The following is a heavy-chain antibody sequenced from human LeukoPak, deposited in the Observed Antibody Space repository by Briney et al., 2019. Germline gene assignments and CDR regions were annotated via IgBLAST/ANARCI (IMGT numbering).Heavy chain of an antibody. CDR3: AREVGVGATTSLSY. J-gene: IGHJ4*02. D-gene: IGHD1-26*01. Sequence: ASVKVSCKASGYTFTGYYINWVRQAPGQGLEWMGRINPNSGGTNYAQKFQGRVTMTRDTSISTAYMELSSLRSDDTAMYYCAREVGVGATTSLSYWGQGALVTVSS. V-gene: IGHV1-2*06. CDR2: INPNSGGT. CDR1: GYTFTGYY.